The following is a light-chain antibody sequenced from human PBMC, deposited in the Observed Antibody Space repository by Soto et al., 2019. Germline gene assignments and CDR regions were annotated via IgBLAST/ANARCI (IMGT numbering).Light chain of an antibody. CDR1: ESVKSF. Sequence: IVLTQSPATLSLSPGERATLSCRTSESVKSFLAWYQQKPGQAPRLLIYDVSNRASGIPARFSGSGSGTDFPLTLTRLEPEDFAVYHCQQRIAWPLTFGGGTKVEIK. CDR3: QQRIAWPLT. J-gene: IGKJ4*01. CDR2: DVS. V-gene: IGKV3-11*01.